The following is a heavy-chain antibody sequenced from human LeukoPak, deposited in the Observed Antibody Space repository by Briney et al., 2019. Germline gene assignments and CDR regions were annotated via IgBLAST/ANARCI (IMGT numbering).Heavy chain of an antibody. CDR2: ISGSSSYI. CDR1: GFTFSSYS. CDR3: ARGGAYRN. J-gene: IGHJ4*02. Sequence: PGGSLRLSCAASGFTFSSYSMNWVRQAPGKGLEWVSSISGSSSYIYYADSVKGRFTISRDNAKNSLFLQMNNLRAEDTAVYYCARGGAYRNWGQGTLVTVSS. D-gene: IGHD4-11*01. V-gene: IGHV3-21*01.